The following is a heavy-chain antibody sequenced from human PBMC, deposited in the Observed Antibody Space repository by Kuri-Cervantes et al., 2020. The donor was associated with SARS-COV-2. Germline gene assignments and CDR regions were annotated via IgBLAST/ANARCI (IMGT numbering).Heavy chain of an antibody. V-gene: IGHV2-70*11. Sequence: GPTLVKPTQTLTLTCTVSGFSLSTSGMYVNWIRQPPGKALEWLARIGWDVETSRSTSLKTRLTISKDTSKNQVVLTMTNLDPVDTGTYYCARSIEPSGGFDYWGQGTLVTVSS. CDR2: IGWDVET. CDR3: ARSIEPSGGFDY. J-gene: IGHJ4*02. CDR1: GFSLSTSGMY. D-gene: IGHD1-26*01.